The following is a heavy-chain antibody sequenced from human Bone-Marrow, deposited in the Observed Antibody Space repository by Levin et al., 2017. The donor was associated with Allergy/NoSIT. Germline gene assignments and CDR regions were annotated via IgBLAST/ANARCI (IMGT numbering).Heavy chain of an antibody. Sequence: SETLSLTCAVYGGSFSGYYWSWIRQPPGKGLEWIGEINHSGSTNSNPSLKSRLTISVDTSKNQVSLRLSSVTAADTAVYYCARKGSSSGDWYFDLWGRGTLVTVSS. CDR1: GGSFSGYY. CDR3: ARKGSSSGDWYFDL. D-gene: IGHD5-18*01. J-gene: IGHJ2*01. CDR2: INHSGST. V-gene: IGHV4-34*01.